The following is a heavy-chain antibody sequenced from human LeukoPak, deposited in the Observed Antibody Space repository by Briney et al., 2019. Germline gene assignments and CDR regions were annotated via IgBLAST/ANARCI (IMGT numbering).Heavy chain of an antibody. D-gene: IGHD6-19*01. CDR2: IYYSGST. CDR1: GGSISSSSYY. J-gene: IGHJ4*02. CDR3: ASGQWLHTTH. Sequence: KPSETLSLTCTVSGGSISSSSYYWGWIRQPPGKGLEWIGSIYYSGSTYYNPSLKSRVTISVDTSKNQFSLKLSSVTAADTAVYYCASGQWLHTTHWGQGTLVTVSS. V-gene: IGHV4-39*01.